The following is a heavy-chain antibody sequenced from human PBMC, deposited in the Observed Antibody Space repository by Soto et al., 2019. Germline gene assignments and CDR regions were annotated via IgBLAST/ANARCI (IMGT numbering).Heavy chain of an antibody. CDR1: GYTFTSYD. Sequence: ASVNVSFKASGYTFTSYDINWVRQATGQGLELMGWMNPNSGNTGYAQKFQGRVTMTRNTSISTAYMELSSLRSEDTAVYYCARGEWPKGIIGDCSGGSCYQGYYYYCMDVWGQGTTVTVSS. CDR2: MNPNSGNT. J-gene: IGHJ6*02. V-gene: IGHV1-8*01. D-gene: IGHD2-15*01. CDR3: ARGEWPKGIIGDCSGGSCYQGYYYYCMDV.